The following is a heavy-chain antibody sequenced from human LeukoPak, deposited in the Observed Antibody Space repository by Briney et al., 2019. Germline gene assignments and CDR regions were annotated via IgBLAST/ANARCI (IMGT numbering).Heavy chain of an antibody. J-gene: IGHJ6*02. CDR3: ARGTHSGWYGYYYYGMDV. CDR2: INHSGST. D-gene: IGHD6-19*01. V-gene: IGHV4-34*01. CDR1: GGSFSGYY. Sequence: PSETLSLTCAVYGGSFSGYYWSWIRQPPGKGLEWIGEINHSGSTNYNPSLKSRVTISVDTSKNQFSLKLSSVTAADTAVYYCARGTHSGWYGYYYYGMDVWGQGTTVTVSS.